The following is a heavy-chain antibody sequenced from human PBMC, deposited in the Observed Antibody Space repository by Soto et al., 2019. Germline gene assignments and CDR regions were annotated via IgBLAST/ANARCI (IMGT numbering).Heavy chain of an antibody. CDR1: GFTFSSYS. CDR3: ARDASMRQPREGWFDP. J-gene: IGHJ5*02. CDR2: IYMSSDYI. Sequence: EVQLVESGGGLVKPGGSLRLSCAASGFTFSSYSMNWVRQAPGKGLEWVSSIYMSSDYIYYADSVKGRFTISRDNAKNSLYLQMTSLRTEDTAVYYCARDASMRQPREGWFDPWGQGTLVTVSS. V-gene: IGHV3-21*01. D-gene: IGHD3-22*01.